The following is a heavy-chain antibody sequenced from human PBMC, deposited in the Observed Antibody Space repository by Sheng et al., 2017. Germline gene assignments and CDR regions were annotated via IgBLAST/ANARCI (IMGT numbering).Heavy chain of an antibody. CDR2: ISSSGSTI. V-gene: IGHV3-48*03. Sequence: MDWVRQAPGKGRGVGFVYISSSGSTIYYADSVKGRFTISRDNAKNSLYLQMNSLRAEDTAVYYCARAGASRRVQVRWELLRNAFDIWGQGTMVTVSS. CDR3: ARAGASRRVQVRWELLRNAFDI. J-gene: IGHJ3*02. D-gene: IGHD1-26*01.